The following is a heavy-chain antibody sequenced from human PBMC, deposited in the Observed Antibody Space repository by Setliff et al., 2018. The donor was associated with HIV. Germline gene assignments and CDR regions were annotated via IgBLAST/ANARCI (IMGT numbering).Heavy chain of an antibody. CDR1: GDSIRSYY. V-gene: IGHV4-59*04. J-gene: IGHJ4*02. CDR2: IYYSGDT. CDR3: ARMEATRPPRGLDY. Sequence: SETLSLTCTVSGDSIRSYYWSWIRQPAGKGLEWIGTIYYSGDTQYNPSFKSRVIMSVDTSKNQFSLRLISMTAADTAVYYCARMEATRPPRGLDYWGPGTLVTVSS. D-gene: IGHD6-6*01.